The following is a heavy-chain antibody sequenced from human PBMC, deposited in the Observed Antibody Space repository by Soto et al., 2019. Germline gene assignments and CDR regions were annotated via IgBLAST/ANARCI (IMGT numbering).Heavy chain of an antibody. V-gene: IGHV3-11*01. CDR1: GFTFSDFY. CDR3: ARRAGDWSLNWFDP. D-gene: IGHD2-21*02. Sequence: GSLRLSCATSGFTFSDFYMSWVRQAPGKGPEWVSYISDDGYTIYYADSVKGRFTISRDNAENSLHLQMNNLRAADTAVYYCARRAGDWSLNWFDPWGQGTLVTVSS. CDR2: ISDDGYTI. J-gene: IGHJ5*02.